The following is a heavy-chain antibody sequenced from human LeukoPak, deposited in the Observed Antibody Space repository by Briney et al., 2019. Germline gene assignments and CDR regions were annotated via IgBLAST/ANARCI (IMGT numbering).Heavy chain of an antibody. CDR2: IYYSWST. D-gene: IGHD3-10*01. CDR1: GGSISGYY. CDR3: TRHSRYYYGSGSYSTRRNHFDY. Sequence: SETLSLPYTGSGGSISGYYWSWILHPPGQGLQGIRKIYYSWSTDCNHSLKGRVTISVDTSKNQFSLKLTSVTAADTAVYYCTRHSRYYYGSGSYSTRRNHFDYWGQGTLVTVSS. J-gene: IGHJ4*02. V-gene: IGHV4-59*08.